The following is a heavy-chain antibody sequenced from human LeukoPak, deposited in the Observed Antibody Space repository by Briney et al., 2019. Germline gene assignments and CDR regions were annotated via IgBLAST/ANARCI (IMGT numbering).Heavy chain of an antibody. CDR1: GFTFSSHW. Sequence: PGGSLRLSCAASGFTFSSHWVSWVRQAPGKGLEWVANIKQDGSEKNYVDPVKGRFTISRDNVKNSLYLQMVSLRAEDTAVYYCARTGQGIDYWGQGTLVTVSS. CDR3: ARTGQGIDY. CDR2: IKQDGSEK. D-gene: IGHD3-10*01. J-gene: IGHJ4*02. V-gene: IGHV3-7*01.